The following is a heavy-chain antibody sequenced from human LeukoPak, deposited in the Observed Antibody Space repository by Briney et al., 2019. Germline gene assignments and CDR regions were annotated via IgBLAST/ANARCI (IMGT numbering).Heavy chain of an antibody. J-gene: IGHJ3*02. V-gene: IGHV4-59*01. Sequence: PSETLSLTCTVSGGSISSYYWSWIRQPPGEGLEWIGYIYYSGSTNYNPSLKSRVTISVDTSKNQFSLKLSSVTAADTAVYYCARDSGNYYSNAFDIWGQGTMVTVSS. CDR3: ARDSGNYYSNAFDI. D-gene: IGHD1-26*01. CDR2: IYYSGST. CDR1: GGSISSYY.